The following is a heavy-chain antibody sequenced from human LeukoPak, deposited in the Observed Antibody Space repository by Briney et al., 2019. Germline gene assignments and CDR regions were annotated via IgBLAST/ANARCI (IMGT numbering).Heavy chain of an antibody. CDR2: TYWGDDK. CDR1: GFSLSAPPVA. Sequence: SGPTLVHPTQTLTLTCTFSGFSLSAPPVAVGWIRQPPGKALEFLALTYWGDDKRFSSSLRSRLTITSDASKNQVVLTVANLDPVDTATYYCAHKPAQKNYFDPWGQGTLVTVSS. CDR3: AHKPAQKNYFDP. J-gene: IGHJ5*02. D-gene: IGHD1-7*01. V-gene: IGHV2-5*02.